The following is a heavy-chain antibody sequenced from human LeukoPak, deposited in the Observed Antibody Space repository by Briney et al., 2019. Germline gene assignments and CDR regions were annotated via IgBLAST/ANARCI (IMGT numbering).Heavy chain of an antibody. D-gene: IGHD5-12*01. Sequence: KPSETLSLTCTVSGGSISSYYWSWIRQPPGKGLEWIGYIYYSGSTNYNPSLKSRVTISVDTSKNQFSLKLSSVTAADTAVYYCARVKIVATIFDYWGQGTLVTVSS. CDR3: ARVKIVATIFDY. CDR2: IYYSGST. V-gene: IGHV4-59*12. J-gene: IGHJ4*02. CDR1: GGSISSYY.